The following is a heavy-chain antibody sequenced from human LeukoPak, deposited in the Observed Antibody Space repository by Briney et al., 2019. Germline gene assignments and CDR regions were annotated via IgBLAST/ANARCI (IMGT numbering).Heavy chain of an antibody. CDR2: IYTSGST. CDR3: ARAAYYCSSTSCYHNWFDP. J-gene: IGHJ5*02. V-gene: IGHV4-61*02. CDR1: GGSISSGSYY. D-gene: IGHD2-2*01. Sequence: SETLSLTCTVPGGSISSGSYYWSWIRQPAGKGLEWIGRIYTSGSTNYNPSLKSRVTMSVDTSKNQFSLKLSSVTAADTAVYYCARAAYYCSSTSCYHNWFDPWGQGTLVTVSS.